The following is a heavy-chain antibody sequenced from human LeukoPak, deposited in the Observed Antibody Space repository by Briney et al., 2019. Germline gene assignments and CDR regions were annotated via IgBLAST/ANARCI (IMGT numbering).Heavy chain of an antibody. CDR3: AKAAYYDILTALCDY. V-gene: IGHV3-23*01. J-gene: IGHJ4*02. D-gene: IGHD3-9*01. Sequence: GGSLRLSCAASGFTFSSYAMSRVRQAPGEGLEWVSAISGSGGSTYYADSVKGRFTISRDNSKNTLYLQMNSLRAEDTAVYYCAKAAYYDILTALCDYWGQGTLVTVSS. CDR2: ISGSGGST. CDR1: GFTFSSYA.